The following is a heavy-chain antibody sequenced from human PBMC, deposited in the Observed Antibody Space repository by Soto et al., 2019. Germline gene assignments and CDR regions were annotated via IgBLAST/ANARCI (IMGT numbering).Heavy chain of an antibody. J-gene: IGHJ4*02. D-gene: IGHD2-15*01. Sequence: QITLRESGPTLVQPTQTLTLTCTLSGVSLTTSGVGVGWIRQPPGKALEWLALIYWDDDKRFSPSLKSRLASTRYTSKNQVVMTMTDMPPVATAIYYCAHRSRTVVVGAPFDLWGQGSQVTVSS. CDR2: IYWDDDK. CDR3: AHRSRTVVVGAPFDL. V-gene: IGHV2-5*02. CDR1: GVSLTTSGVG.